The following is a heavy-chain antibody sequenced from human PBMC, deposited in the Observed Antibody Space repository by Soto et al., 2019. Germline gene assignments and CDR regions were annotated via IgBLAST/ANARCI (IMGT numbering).Heavy chain of an antibody. Sequence: QVQLVQSGAEEKKPGASVKVSCKASGYTFTGYAMHWVRQAPGQRLEWMGWINAGNGNTKYSQKFQGRVTITRDTFASTAYMELSSLRSEDTAVYYCARAVAVTADFAYWGQGTLVTVSS. CDR2: INAGNGNT. V-gene: IGHV1-3*05. CDR1: GYTFTGYA. J-gene: IGHJ4*02. D-gene: IGHD2-21*02. CDR3: ARAVAVTADFAY.